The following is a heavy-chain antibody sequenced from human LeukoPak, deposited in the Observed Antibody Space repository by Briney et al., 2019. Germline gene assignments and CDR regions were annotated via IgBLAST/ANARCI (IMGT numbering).Heavy chain of an antibody. CDR3: ARGSTIFGVVYSYYFDY. J-gene: IGHJ4*02. CDR1: GYTFTGYY. CDR2: INPNSGGT. Sequence: GASVNVSCKASGYTFTGYYMHWVRQAPGQEREGMGLINPNSGGTNCAQKFQGRVTMTRDTSISTAYMELSRLRSDDTAVYYCARGSTIFGVVYSYYFDYWGQETLVTVSS. D-gene: IGHD3-3*01. V-gene: IGHV1-2*02.